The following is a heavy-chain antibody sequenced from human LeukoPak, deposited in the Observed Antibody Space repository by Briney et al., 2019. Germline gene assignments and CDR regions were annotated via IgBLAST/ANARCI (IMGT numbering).Heavy chain of an antibody. CDR3: PRGAMIPQYSQH. D-gene: IGHD5-12*01. CDR1: GFLFGDYA. J-gene: IGHJ1*01. Sequence: GSLRLSGTASGFLFGDYAMNWVRQAPGKGLEWVGFIKSKAYGGTTEYAASVKGRFTISRDDSKSIAYLQMNSLITEDTAVYYCPRGAMIPQYSQHWGQGTLVTVSS. V-gene: IGHV3-49*04. CDR2: IKSKAYGGTT.